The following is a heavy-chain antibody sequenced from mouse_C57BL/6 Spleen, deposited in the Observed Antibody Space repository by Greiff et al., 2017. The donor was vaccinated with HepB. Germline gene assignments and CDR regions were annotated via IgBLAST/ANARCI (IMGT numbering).Heavy chain of an antibody. CDR2: IDPSDSYT. D-gene: IGHD3-2*02. CDR3: ARRQLRPRGDFDY. Sequence: VQLQQSGAELVKPGASVKLSCKASGYTFTSYWMQWVKQRPGQGLEWIGEIDPSDSYTNYNQKFKGKATLTVDTSSSTAYMQLSSLTSEDSAVYYCARRQLRPRGDFDYWGQGTTLTVSS. V-gene: IGHV1-50*01. J-gene: IGHJ2*01. CDR1: GYTFTSYW.